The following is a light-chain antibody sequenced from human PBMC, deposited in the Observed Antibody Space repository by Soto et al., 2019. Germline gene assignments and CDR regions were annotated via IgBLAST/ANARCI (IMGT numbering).Light chain of an antibody. V-gene: IGLV2-14*01. CDR2: DVS. Sequence: QSALTQPASVSGSPGQSITISCTGTSSDVGGYNYVSWYQQHPGKAPKLMIYDVSNRPSGVSNRFSGSKSGNTASLTISGLHAEDEGDYYCSSYTSSSTPYVVFGGGTKLTVL. CDR1: SSDVGGYNY. J-gene: IGLJ2*01. CDR3: SSYTSSSTPYVV.